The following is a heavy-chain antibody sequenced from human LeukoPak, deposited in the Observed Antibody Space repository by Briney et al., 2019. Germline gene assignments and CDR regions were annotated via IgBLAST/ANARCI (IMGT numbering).Heavy chain of an antibody. CDR1: GFTVSSNY. CDR2: IHDGGTI. Sequence: GSLRLSCAASGFTVSSNYMSWVRQAPGKGLEWIGEIHDGGTINYNPSLKSRVTISVDTSKNQFSLKLSSVTAADTAVYYCARDGRVSPNWFDPWGRGTLVTVSS. V-gene: IGHV4-59*02. CDR3: ARDGRVSPNWFDP. J-gene: IGHJ5*02.